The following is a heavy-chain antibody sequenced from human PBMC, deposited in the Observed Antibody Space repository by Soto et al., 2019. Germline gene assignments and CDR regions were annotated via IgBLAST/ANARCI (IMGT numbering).Heavy chain of an antibody. CDR3: ARVGKTSSNGAFDI. V-gene: IGHV4-59*01. CDR2: IYSSGSS. CDR1: GGSISSYY. J-gene: IGHJ3*02. D-gene: IGHD2-2*01. Sequence: SETLSLTCTVSGGSISSYYWSWIRQPPGKGLEWIGYIYSSGSSNYNPSLKSRVTISVDTSKNQISLRLNSVTAADTAVYYCARVGKTSSNGAFDIWGQGTMVTVSS.